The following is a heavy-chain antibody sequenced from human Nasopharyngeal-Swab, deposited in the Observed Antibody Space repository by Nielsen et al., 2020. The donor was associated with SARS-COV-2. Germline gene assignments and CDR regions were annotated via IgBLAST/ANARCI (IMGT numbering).Heavy chain of an antibody. CDR3: ARRLLSSTYYYYYALDV. D-gene: IGHD2/OR15-2a*01. CDR2: INPSGGST. V-gene: IGHV1-46*01. J-gene: IGHJ6*02. Sequence: WMRQAPGQGLEWMGIINPSGGSTSYAQKFQGRVTITRDTSANTAYMELSSLRSEDTAVYYCARRLLSSTYYYYYALDVWGQGTTVTVSS.